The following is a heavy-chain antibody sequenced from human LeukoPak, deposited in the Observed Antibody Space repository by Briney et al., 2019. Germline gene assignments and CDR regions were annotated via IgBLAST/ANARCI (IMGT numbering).Heavy chain of an antibody. V-gene: IGHV4-59*01. CDR3: ARAYYDFWSGSNNWFDP. Sequence: SETLSLTCTVSGGSISSYYWSWIRQPPGKGLEWIGYIYYSGSTNYNPSLKSRVTISVDTSKNQFSLKLSSVTTADTAVYYCARAYYDFWSGSNNWFDPWGQGTLVTVSS. J-gene: IGHJ5*02. CDR1: GGSISSYY. CDR2: IYYSGST. D-gene: IGHD3-3*01.